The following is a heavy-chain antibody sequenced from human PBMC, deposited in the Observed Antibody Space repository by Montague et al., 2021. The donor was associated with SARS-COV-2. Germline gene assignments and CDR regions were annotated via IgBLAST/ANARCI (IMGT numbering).Heavy chain of an antibody. CDR2: ISWNRDSI. Sequence: SLRLSCAVSGFTFDDYAMHWVRQAPGKGLEWVSGISWNRDSIDCADSVKGRFTISRDNAKNSLYLQKNSLRAEDTAFYYCARGETGYRTSWPDYWGQGTLVTVSS. CDR1: GFTFDDYA. CDR3: ARGETGYRTSWPDY. V-gene: IGHV3-9*01. J-gene: IGHJ4*02. D-gene: IGHD6-13*01.